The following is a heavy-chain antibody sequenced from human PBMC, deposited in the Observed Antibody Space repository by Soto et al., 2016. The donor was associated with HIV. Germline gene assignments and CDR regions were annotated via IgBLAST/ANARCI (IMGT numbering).Heavy chain of an antibody. V-gene: IGHV3-23*01. CDR1: GFSFRSCA. D-gene: IGHD3-16*01. Sequence: EVQLLESGGGLVQPGGSLTVSRAASGFSFRSCAMNWFRQAPGKGLEWVSGIAHSGNSAHYADSVKGRFTISRDNSRNTLSLQMNTLRAEDTAIYFCAKDLHDYSANDYWGQGTLVTVSS. J-gene: IGHJ4*02. CDR3: AKDLHDYSANDY. CDR2: IAHSGNSA.